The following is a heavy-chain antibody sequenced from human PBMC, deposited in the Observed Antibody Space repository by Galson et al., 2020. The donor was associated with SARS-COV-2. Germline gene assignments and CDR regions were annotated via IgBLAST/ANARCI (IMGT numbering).Heavy chain of an antibody. Sequence: GGSLSLSCAASGFTFSSYAMSWVRQAPGKGLEWVSAISGSGGSTYYADSVKGRFTISRDNSKNTLYLQMNSLRAEDTAVYYCATWGGYCTNGVCSGMEAFDIWGQGTMVTVSS. J-gene: IGHJ3*02. CDR3: ATWGGYCTNGVCSGMEAFDI. CDR2: ISGSGGST. V-gene: IGHV3-23*01. CDR1: GFTFSSYA. D-gene: IGHD2-8*01.